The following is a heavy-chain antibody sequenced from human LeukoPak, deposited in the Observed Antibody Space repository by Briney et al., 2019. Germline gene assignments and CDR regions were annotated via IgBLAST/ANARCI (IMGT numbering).Heavy chain of an antibody. V-gene: IGHV1-69*04. J-gene: IGHJ5*02. CDR3: ARGLSCSSTSCYTRALYNWFDP. CDR2: IIPILGKA. CDR1: GGTFSSYA. Sequence: ASVKVSCKASGGTFSSYAISWVRQAPGQGLEWMGRIIPILGKANYAQKFQGRVTITADKSTSTAYMELSSLRSEDTAVYYCARGLSCSSTSCYTRALYNWFDPWGQGTLVTVSS. D-gene: IGHD2-2*02.